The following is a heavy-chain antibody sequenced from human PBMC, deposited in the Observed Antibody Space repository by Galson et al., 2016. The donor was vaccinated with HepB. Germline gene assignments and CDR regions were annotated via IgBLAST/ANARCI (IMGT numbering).Heavy chain of an antibody. V-gene: IGHV4-61*02. CDR1: GDAISRTTHF. CDR3: VRERYGDYFDY. Sequence: TLSLTCTVSGDAISRTTHFWSWIRQPAGKGLEWIGRFYSSDNYNYNPSLKSRVAMSIDTSRNQFSLRLTSVTVADTAFYYCVRERYGDYFDYWGQGALVAVSS. J-gene: IGHJ4*02. CDR2: FYSSDNY. D-gene: IGHD4-17*01.